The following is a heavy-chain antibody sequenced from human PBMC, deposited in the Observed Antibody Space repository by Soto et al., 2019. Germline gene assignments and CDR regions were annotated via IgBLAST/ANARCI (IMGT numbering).Heavy chain of an antibody. CDR2: VYWDDDD. CDR3: ARSVYSSGNSFDF. V-gene: IGHV2-5*02. CDR1: GFSLSTNGVG. J-gene: IGHJ4*02. D-gene: IGHD3-10*01. Sequence: SGPTLVNPTQTLTLTCTFSGFSLSTNGVGVGWIRQPPGKALEWLAIVYWDDDDRYSPSLNSRLTITKDTSKNQVVLTVTNMKPVDTATYFCARSVYSSGNSFDFWGQ.